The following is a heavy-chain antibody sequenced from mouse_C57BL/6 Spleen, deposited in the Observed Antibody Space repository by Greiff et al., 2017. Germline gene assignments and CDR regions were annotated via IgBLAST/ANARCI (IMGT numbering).Heavy chain of an antibody. CDR1: GYTFTSYW. V-gene: IGHV1-52*01. CDR2: IDPSDSET. Sequence: QVQLQQPGAELVRPGSSVKLSCKASGYTFTSYWMHWVKQRPIQGLEWIGNIDPSDSETHYNQKFKDKATLTVDKSSSTAYMQLSSLTSEDSAVYYCAVYYGNNWFAYWGQGTLVTVSA. J-gene: IGHJ3*01. CDR3: AVYYGNNWFAY. D-gene: IGHD2-1*01.